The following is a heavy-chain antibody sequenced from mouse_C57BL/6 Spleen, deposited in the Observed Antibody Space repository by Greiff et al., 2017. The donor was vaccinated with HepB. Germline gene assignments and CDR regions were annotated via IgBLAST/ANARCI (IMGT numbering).Heavy chain of an antibody. CDR1: GYSITSGYY. D-gene: IGHD1-1*01. Sequence: ESGPGLVKPSQSLSLTCSVTGYSITSGYYWNLIRQFPGNKLECMGYISYDGSNNYNTSLKNRISITRDTSKNQSILKLNSVTTEDTATYYGARGSSTRVFDYWGQGTTLTVSS. J-gene: IGHJ2*01. V-gene: IGHV3-6*01. CDR3: ARGSSTRVFDY. CDR2: ISYDGSN.